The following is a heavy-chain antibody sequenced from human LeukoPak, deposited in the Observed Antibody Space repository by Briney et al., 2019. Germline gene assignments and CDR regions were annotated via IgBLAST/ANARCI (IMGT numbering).Heavy chain of an antibody. Sequence: GGSLRLSCAASGFTFSSYEMNWVRQAPGKGLEWVPYISSSGSTIYYADSVKGRFTISRDNAKNSLYLQMNSLRAEDTAVYYCAELGITMIGGVWGKGTTVAISS. CDR1: GFTFSSYE. V-gene: IGHV3-48*03. J-gene: IGHJ6*04. CDR2: ISSSGSTI. D-gene: IGHD3-10*02. CDR3: AELGITMIGGV.